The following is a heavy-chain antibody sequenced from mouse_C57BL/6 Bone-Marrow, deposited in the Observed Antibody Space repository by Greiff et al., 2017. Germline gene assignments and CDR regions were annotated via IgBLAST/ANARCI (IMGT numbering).Heavy chain of an antibody. CDR3: TRSGPLGRSFDY. J-gene: IGHJ2*01. D-gene: IGHD4-1*01. V-gene: IGHV1-55*01. Sequence: VQLQQPGAELVKPGASVKMSCKASGYTFTSYWITWVKQRPGHGLEWIGDIYPTGGRTNYNEKFKSKAILTVDTSSNTAYMQLSSLTSEDSAVFYCTRSGPLGRSFDYWGQGTTLTVSS. CDR2: IYPTGGRT. CDR1: GYTFTSYW.